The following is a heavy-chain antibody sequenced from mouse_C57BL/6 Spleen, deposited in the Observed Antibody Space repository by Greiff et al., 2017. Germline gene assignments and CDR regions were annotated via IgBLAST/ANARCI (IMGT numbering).Heavy chain of an antibody. Sequence: VQLVESGPELVKPGASVKISCKASGYAFSSSWMNWVKQRPGKGLEWIGRIYPGDGDTNYNGKFKGKATLTADKSSSTAYMQLSSLTSEDSAVYFCATLDSSGYVGYFDYWGQGTTLTVSS. V-gene: IGHV1-82*01. D-gene: IGHD3-2*02. CDR3: ATLDSSGYVGYFDY. CDR1: GYAFSSSW. CDR2: IYPGDGDT. J-gene: IGHJ2*01.